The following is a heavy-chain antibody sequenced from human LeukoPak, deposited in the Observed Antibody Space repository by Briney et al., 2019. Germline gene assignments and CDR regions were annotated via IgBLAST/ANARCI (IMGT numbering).Heavy chain of an antibody. J-gene: IGHJ4*02. CDR3: ARGGSRSSSWFYFDY. CDR2: IYYSGST. Sequence: NSSETLSLTCTISGGSFSYYHWSWIRQPPGKGLEWIGYIYYSGSTNYNPSLKSRVTISVDTSKNQFSLKLRSVTAADTAVYSCARGGSRSSSWFYFDYWGQGSLVTVSS. V-gene: IGHV4-59*01. CDR1: GGSFSYYH. D-gene: IGHD6-13*01.